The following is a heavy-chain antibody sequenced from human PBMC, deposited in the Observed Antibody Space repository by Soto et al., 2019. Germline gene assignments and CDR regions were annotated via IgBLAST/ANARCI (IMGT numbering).Heavy chain of an antibody. CDR1: GFTFSSYA. D-gene: IGHD3-22*01. CDR2: ISGSGGST. CDR3: AKDPGPSYYYDSSGYYTWFDP. J-gene: IGHJ5*02. Sequence: HPGGSLRLSCAASGFTFSSYAMSWVRQAPGKGLEWVSAISGSGGSTYYADSVKGRLTISRDNSKNTLYLQMNSLRAEDTAVYYCAKDPGPSYYYDSSGYYTWFDPWGQGTLVTVSS. V-gene: IGHV3-23*01.